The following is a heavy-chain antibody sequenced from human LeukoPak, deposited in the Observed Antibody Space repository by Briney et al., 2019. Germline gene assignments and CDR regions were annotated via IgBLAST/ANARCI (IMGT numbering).Heavy chain of an antibody. CDR3: ARVRYYDSSGLYYFDY. CDR2: INPNSGGT. Sequence: VASVKVSCKASGYTFTGYYMHWVRQAPGQGLEWVGWINPNSGGTNYAQKFQGRVTMTRDTSISTAYMELSRLRSDDTAVYYCARVRYYDSSGLYYFDYWGQGTLVTVSS. D-gene: IGHD3-22*01. V-gene: IGHV1-2*02. J-gene: IGHJ4*02. CDR1: GYTFTGYY.